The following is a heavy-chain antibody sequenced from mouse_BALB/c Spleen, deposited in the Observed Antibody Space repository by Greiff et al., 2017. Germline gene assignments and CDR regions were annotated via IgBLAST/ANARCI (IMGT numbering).Heavy chain of an antibody. D-gene: IGHD2-2*01. V-gene: IGHV1-87*01. J-gene: IGHJ4*01. Sequence: QVQLQQSGAELARPGASVKLSCKASGYTFTSYWMQWVKQRPGQGLEWIGAIYPGDGDTRYTQKFKGKATLTADKSSSTAYMQLSSLASEDSAVYYCARGYYGYDGYAMDYWGQGTSVTVSS. CDR2: IYPGDGDT. CDR3: ARGYYGYDGYAMDY. CDR1: GYTFTSYW.